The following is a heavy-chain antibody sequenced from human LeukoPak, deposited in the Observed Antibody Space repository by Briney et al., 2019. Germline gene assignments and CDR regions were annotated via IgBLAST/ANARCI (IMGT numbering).Heavy chain of an antibody. D-gene: IGHD3-10*01. Sequence: GESLKISCKASGYSFTAFWIAWVRQMPGRGLEWMGIIYPGDSDTRYSPAFQGQVTISGDKSITTAYLQWSSLKASDTAMYYCVRGRYGLGSSTLFDYWGQGTLVTVSS. J-gene: IGHJ4*02. CDR3: VRGRYGLGSSTLFDY. CDR1: GYSFTAFW. CDR2: IYPGDSDT. V-gene: IGHV5-51*01.